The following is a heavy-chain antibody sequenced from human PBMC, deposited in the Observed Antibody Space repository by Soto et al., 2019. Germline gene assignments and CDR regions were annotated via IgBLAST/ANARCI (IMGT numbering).Heavy chain of an antibody. CDR2: ISYDGSNK. V-gene: IGHV3-30*18. Sequence: QVQLAESGGGVVQPGRSLRLSCAASGFTFSSYGMHWVRQAPGKGLEWVAVISYDGSNKYYADSVKGRFTISRDNSKNTLYLQMNSLRAEDTAVYYCAKPGEYGYYFDYWGQGTLVTVSS. D-gene: IGHD2-2*01. J-gene: IGHJ4*02. CDR1: GFTFSSYG. CDR3: AKPGEYGYYFDY.